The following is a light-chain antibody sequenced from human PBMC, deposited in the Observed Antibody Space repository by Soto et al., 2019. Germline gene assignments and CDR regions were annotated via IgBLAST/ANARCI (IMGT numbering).Light chain of an antibody. CDR3: QQRSNWPSLT. V-gene: IGKV3-11*01. CDR1: QSVSSY. J-gene: IGKJ4*01. CDR2: DAS. Sequence: EIVLTQSQATLSLSPCERATLCRRASQSVSSYLAWYQQKPGQAPRLLIYDASNRATGIPARFSGSGSGTDFTLTISSLEPEDFAVYYCQQRSNWPSLTFGGGTKVDI.